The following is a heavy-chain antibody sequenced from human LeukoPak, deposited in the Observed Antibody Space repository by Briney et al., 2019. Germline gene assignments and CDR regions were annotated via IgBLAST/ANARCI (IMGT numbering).Heavy chain of an antibody. J-gene: IGHJ4*02. V-gene: IGHV3-23*01. CDR2: ISGSGGNT. D-gene: IGHD6-13*01. Sequence: PGGTLRLSCAASGFTFSSYAMSWVRQAPGKGLEWVSGISGSGGNTYYADSVKGRFTISRDNSKNTLYLQMNSLRAEDTAVYYCARLNPAAGIDYWGQGTLVTVSS. CDR3: ARLNPAAGIDY. CDR1: GFTFSSYA.